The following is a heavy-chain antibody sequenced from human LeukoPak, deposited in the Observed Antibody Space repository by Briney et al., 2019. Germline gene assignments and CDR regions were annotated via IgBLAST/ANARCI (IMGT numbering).Heavy chain of an antibody. Sequence: GGSLRLSCAASGFTFSSYSMNWVRQAPGKGLEWVSAISGSGGSTYYADSVKGRFTISRDNSKNTLYLQMNSLRAEDTAVYYCVRRGCSSTSCYGEFFASTKSNYYYYYMDVWGKGTTVTISS. D-gene: IGHD2-2*01. J-gene: IGHJ6*03. V-gene: IGHV3-23*01. CDR3: VRRGCSSTSCYGEFFASTKSNYYYYYMDV. CDR2: ISGSGGST. CDR1: GFTFSSYS.